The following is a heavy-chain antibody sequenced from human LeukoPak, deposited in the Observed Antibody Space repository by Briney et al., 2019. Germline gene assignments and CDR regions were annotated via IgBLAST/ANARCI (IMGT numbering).Heavy chain of an antibody. D-gene: IGHD2-15*01. V-gene: IGHV4-4*07. CDR2: FYTSGST. CDR3: ARGCSGGSCYSGSDFDF. Sequence: SSETLSLTCIVSGGSISSYYWTWIRQPAGKGLEWIGRFYTSGSTNYNPSLKSRVTMSVGTSKNQFSLKLSSVTAADTAMYYCARGCSGGSCYSGSDFDFWGQGTLVTVSS. CDR1: GGSISSYY. J-gene: IGHJ4*02.